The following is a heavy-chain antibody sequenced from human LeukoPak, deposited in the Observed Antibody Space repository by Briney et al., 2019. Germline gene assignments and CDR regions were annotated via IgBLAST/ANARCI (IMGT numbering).Heavy chain of an antibody. D-gene: IGHD2-15*01. CDR3: ARRFPPYGSGGSCYWFDP. CDR1: GFTFDDYA. V-gene: IGHV3-9*01. CDR2: ISWNSGSI. Sequence: GGSLRLSCAASGFTFDDYAMRWVRQAPGKGLEWVSGISWNSGSIGYTDSVKGRFTISRDNAKNSLYLQMNSLRAEDTAVYYCARRFPPYGSGGSCYWFDPWGQGTLVTVSS. J-gene: IGHJ5*02.